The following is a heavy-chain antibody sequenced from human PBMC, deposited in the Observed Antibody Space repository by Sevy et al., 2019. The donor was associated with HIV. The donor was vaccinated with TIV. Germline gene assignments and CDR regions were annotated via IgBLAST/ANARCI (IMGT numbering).Heavy chain of an antibody. CDR1: GGSFSNDD. Sequence: SETLSLTCAVYGGSFSNDDWSWIRQPPGKGLEWIGEINHSGSTNYNPSLKSRVTISIDTSQNQFSLKLTSVTAADTDVYYCARWRGTRVTMMVVVTTGYFVNWGQGALVTVSS. V-gene: IGHV4-34*01. J-gene: IGHJ4*02. CDR2: INHSGST. D-gene: IGHD3-22*01. CDR3: ARWRGTRVTMMVVVTTGYFVN.